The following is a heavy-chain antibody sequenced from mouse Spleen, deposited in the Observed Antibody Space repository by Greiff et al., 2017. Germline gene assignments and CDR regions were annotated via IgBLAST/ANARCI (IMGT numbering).Heavy chain of an antibody. D-gene: IGHD6-2*01. Sequence: VQLQQSGAELVKPGASVKMSCKASGYTFTSYWITWVKQRPGQGLEWIGDIYPGSGSTNYNEKFKSKATLTVDTSSSTAYMQLSSLTSEDSAVYYCAREVEVLYYFDYWGQGTTLTVSS. J-gene: IGHJ2*01. CDR2: IYPGSGST. CDR1: GYTFTSYW. CDR3: AREVEVLYYFDY. V-gene: IGHV1-55*01.